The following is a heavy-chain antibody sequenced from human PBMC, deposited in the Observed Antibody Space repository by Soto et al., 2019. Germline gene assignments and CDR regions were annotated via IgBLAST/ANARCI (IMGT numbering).Heavy chain of an antibody. D-gene: IGHD3-10*01. J-gene: IGHJ4*02. CDR2: INAGNGNT. V-gene: IGHV1-3*01. Sequence: ASVKVSCKASGYTFTSYAMHWVRQAPGQRLEWMGWINAGNGNTKYSQKFQGRVTITRDTSASTAYMELSSLRSEDTAVYYCARDRAFTLYYFDYWGQGTLVTVSS. CDR1: GYTFTSYA. CDR3: ARDRAFTLYYFDY.